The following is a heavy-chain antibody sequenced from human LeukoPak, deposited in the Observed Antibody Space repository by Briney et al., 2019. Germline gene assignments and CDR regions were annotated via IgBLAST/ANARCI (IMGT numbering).Heavy chain of an antibody. CDR1: GFTFSSYS. CDR3: AKDRNYYDSSGAFDI. J-gene: IGHJ3*02. D-gene: IGHD3-22*01. V-gene: IGHV3-21*01. Sequence: PGGSLRLSCAASGFTFSSYSMNWVRQAPGKGLEWVSSISSSSSYIYYADSVKGRFTISRDNAKNSLYLQMNSLRAEDTAVYYCAKDRNYYDSSGAFDIWGQGTMVTVSS. CDR2: ISSSSSYI.